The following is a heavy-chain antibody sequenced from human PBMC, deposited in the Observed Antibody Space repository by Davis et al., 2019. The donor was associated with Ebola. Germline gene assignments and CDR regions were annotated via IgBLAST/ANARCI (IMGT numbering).Heavy chain of an antibody. CDR2: ISAYNGNT. Sequence: AASVKVSCKASGYTFTSYGISWVRQAPGQGLEWMGWISAYNGNTNYAQKFQGWVTMTRDTSISTAYMELSSLRSEDTAVYYCARGSSSWPNDAFDIWGQGTMVTVSS. D-gene: IGHD6-13*01. V-gene: IGHV1-18*01. CDR1: GYTFTSYG. J-gene: IGHJ3*02. CDR3: ARGSSSWPNDAFDI.